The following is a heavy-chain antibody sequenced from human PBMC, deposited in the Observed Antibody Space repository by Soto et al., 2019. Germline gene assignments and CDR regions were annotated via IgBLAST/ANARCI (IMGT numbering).Heavy chain of an antibody. CDR3: ARDKSSSNDY. J-gene: IGHJ4*02. CDR2: IWYDGSNK. D-gene: IGHD6-13*01. V-gene: IGHV3-33*01. Sequence: QVQLVESGGGVVQPGRSLRLSCAASGFTFSSYGMHWVRQAPGKGLEWVAVIWYDGSNKYYADSVKGRFTISRDNSKNTLYLQMNSLRDADTAVYYCARDKSSSNDYWGQGTLVTVSS. CDR1: GFTFSSYG.